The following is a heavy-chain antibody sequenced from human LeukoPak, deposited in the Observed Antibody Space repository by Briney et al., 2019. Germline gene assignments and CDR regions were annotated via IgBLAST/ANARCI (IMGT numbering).Heavy chain of an antibody. CDR1: GFTFSSYG. Sequence: GGSLRLSCAASGFTFSSYGMSWVRQAPGKGLEWVSAISGSGGSTYYADSVKGRFTISRDNSKNTLYLQMNSLRAEDTAVYYCARGFYVWGSLTLWGQGTLVTVSS. CDR3: ARGFYVWGSLTL. J-gene: IGHJ4*02. V-gene: IGHV3-23*01. CDR2: ISGSGGST. D-gene: IGHD3-16*01.